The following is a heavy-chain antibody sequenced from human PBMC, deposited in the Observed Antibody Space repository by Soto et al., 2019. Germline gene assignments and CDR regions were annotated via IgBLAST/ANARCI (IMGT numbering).Heavy chain of an antibody. CDR3: ARYLLERGDYGMDV. Sequence: EVQLVESGGGLIQPGGSLSLSCAASGFTVSSNYMSWVRQAPGKGLEWVSVIYSGGSTYYADSVKGRFTISRDNSKNTLDLQMNSLRAEDTAVYYCARYLLERGDYGMDVWGQGTTVTVSS. V-gene: IGHV3-53*01. J-gene: IGHJ6*02. CDR1: GFTVSSNY. D-gene: IGHD1-1*01. CDR2: IYSGGST.